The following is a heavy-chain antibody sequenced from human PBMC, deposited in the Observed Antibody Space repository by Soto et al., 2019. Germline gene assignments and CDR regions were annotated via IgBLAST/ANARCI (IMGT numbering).Heavy chain of an antibody. CDR3: ARGLRSVLDY. V-gene: IGHV3-33*01. J-gene: IGHJ4*02. CDR2: ISSDEKIK. Sequence: GGSLRLSCVASGFIFSNFGMHWVRQAPGKGLEWVAVISSDEKIKQYADSVRGRFAISRDNSKNTLYLQMTSLRAEDTAVYYCARGLRSVLDYWGQGTLVTVSS. CDR1: GFIFSNFG. D-gene: IGHD6-6*01.